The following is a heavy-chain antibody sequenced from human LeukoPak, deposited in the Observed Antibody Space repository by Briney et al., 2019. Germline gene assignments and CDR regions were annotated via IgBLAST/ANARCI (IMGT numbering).Heavy chain of an antibody. CDR1: GFTFSNAW. J-gene: IGHJ4*02. V-gene: IGHV3-30*02. Sequence: GGSLRLSCAASGFTFSNAWMSWVRQAPGKGLEWVAFIRYDGSNKYYADSVKGRFTISRDNFKNTLYLQMNSLRVEDTAVYYCAKDWGVYFDYWGQGTLVTVSS. CDR3: AKDWGVYFDY. CDR2: IRYDGSNK. D-gene: IGHD3-16*01.